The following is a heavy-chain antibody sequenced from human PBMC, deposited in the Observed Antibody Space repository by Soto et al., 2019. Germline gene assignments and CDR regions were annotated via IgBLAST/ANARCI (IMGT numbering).Heavy chain of an antibody. CDR3: AREGGSYGRFDY. J-gene: IGHJ4*02. Sequence: SVKVSCKASGGTFSSYAISWVRQAPGQGLEWMGGIIPIFGTANYAQKFQGRVTITADKSTSTAYMELSSLRSEDTAVYYCAREGGSYGRFDYWGQGTLVTVSS. D-gene: IGHD5-18*01. CDR1: GGTFSSYA. CDR2: IIPIFGTA. V-gene: IGHV1-69*06.